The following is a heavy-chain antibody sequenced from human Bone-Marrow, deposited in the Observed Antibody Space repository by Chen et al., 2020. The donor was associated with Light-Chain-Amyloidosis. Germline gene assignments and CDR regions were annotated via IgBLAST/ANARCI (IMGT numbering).Heavy chain of an antibody. Sequence: GFTFSSYAMHWVRQAPGKGLEWVAVISYDGSNKYYADSVKGRFTISRDNSKNMLYLQMNSLRAEDTAVYYCARGGYYYDSSGYQPPGFSWGYYYYYGMDVWGQGTTDTVSS. J-gene: IGHJ6*02. V-gene: IGHV3-30-3*01. D-gene: IGHD3-22*01. CDR2: ISYDGSNK. CDR1: GFTFSSYA. CDR3: ARGGYYYDSSGYQPPGFSWGYYYYYGMDV.